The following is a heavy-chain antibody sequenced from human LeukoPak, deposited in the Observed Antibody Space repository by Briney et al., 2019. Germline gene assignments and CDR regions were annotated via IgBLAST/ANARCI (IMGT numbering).Heavy chain of an antibody. Sequence: GGSLRLSCAASGFTFSSYAMSWVRQAPGRGLEWVSVISGSGGITYYADSVKGRFTISRDNAKNSLYLQMNSLRAEDTAVYYCARDRGDYYGSGSYPDYFDYWGQGTLVTVSS. CDR2: ISGSGGIT. V-gene: IGHV3-23*01. J-gene: IGHJ4*02. D-gene: IGHD3-10*01. CDR3: ARDRGDYYGSGSYPDYFDY. CDR1: GFTFSSYA.